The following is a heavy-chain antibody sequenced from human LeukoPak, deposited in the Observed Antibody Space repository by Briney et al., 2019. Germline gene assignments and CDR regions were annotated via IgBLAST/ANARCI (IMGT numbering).Heavy chain of an antibody. D-gene: IGHD2-2*01. Sequence: GGSLRLSCAASGFSFSTYWMTWVRQAPGKGLEWVAHIKPDGSREDYVDSVKGRFTISRDNAKNSLYLQMNSLRAEDTAVYYCARALAPYCSSTSCSGHYYGMDVWGQGTTVTVSS. CDR3: ARALAPYCSSTSCSGHYYGMDV. V-gene: IGHV3-7*04. CDR1: GFSFSTYW. CDR2: IKPDGSRE. J-gene: IGHJ6*02.